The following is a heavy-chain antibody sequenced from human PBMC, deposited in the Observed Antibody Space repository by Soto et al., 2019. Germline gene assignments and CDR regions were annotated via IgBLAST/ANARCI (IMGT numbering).Heavy chain of an antibody. V-gene: IGHV3-23*01. CDR3: AKTYSSSWYLIYYYMDV. CDR1: GFTFSSYA. Sequence: GGSLRLSCAASGFTFSSYAMSWVRQAPGKGLEWVSAISGSGGSTYYADSVKGRFTISRDNSKNTLYLQMNSLRAEDTAVYYCAKTYSSSWYLIYYYMDVWGKGTTVTVSS. CDR2: ISGSGGST. J-gene: IGHJ6*03. D-gene: IGHD6-13*01.